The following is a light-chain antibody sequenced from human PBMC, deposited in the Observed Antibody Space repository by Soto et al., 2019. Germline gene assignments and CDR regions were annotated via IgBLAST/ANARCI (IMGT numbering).Light chain of an antibody. CDR3: QQYGSSLYT. CDR1: QSVSSSY. CDR2: GAS. V-gene: IGKV3-20*01. J-gene: IGKJ2*01. Sequence: EIVLTQSPGTLSLSPGERATLSCRPSQSVSSSYLAWYQQKPGQAPRLLIYGASSRATGIPDRFSGSGSGTDFTLTISRLEPEDFAVYYCQQYGSSLYTFGQGTKVDI.